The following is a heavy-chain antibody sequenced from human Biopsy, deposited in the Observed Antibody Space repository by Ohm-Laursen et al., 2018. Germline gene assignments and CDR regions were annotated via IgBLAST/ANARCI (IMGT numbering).Heavy chain of an antibody. D-gene: IGHD2/OR15-2a*01. Sequence: GASVKVSCKASGVTFDTYAFGWVRQAPGQGLEWMGGRIPYFNTIYYARNFQDRAVITADRSARTTDMQLSGLRPDDTAVYYCVGGQRGPPIGVTVPGDAFDLWGPGTMVTVPP. CDR1: GVTFDTYA. CDR2: RIPYFNTI. J-gene: IGHJ3*01. V-gene: IGHV1-69*13. CDR3: VGGQRGPPIGVTVPGDAFDL.